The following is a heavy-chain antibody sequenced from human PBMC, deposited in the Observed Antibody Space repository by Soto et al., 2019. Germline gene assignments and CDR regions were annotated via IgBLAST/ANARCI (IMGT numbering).Heavy chain of an antibody. CDR1: GVSISIPNW. V-gene: IGHV4-4*02. CDR3: ARGKFYAFDI. Sequence: QVQLQESGPGLVKPSGTLSLTCAVSGVSISIPNWWAWVRQAPGKGLEWIGEIDHSGTTNYNPSLNSRVTISLDRSKNQFSLRLSSVAPADTAVYFCARGKFYAFDIWGQGTMVTVSS. J-gene: IGHJ3*02. CDR2: IDHSGTT.